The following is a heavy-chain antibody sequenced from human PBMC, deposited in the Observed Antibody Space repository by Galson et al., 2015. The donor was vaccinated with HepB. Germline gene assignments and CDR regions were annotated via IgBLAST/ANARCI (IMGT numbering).Heavy chain of an antibody. Sequence: SVKVSCKASGYTFTNYGIAWVRQAPGQGLEWMGWISGYNGDTNYLQKLQDRVTMTTDTSTDTAYMDLRSLRSDDTAIYYCARSSSRLIMTSGFDPWGQGTLVTVSS. V-gene: IGHV1-18*04. J-gene: IGHJ5*02. CDR1: GYTFTNYG. CDR3: ARSSSRLIMTSGFDP. CDR2: ISGYNGDT. D-gene: IGHD3-9*01.